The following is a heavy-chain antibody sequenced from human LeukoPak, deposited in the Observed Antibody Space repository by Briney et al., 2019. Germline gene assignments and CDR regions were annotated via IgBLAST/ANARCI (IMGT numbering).Heavy chain of an antibody. CDR3: ASVSINGPTTDYYYYGMDV. CDR2: IIPIFGIA. CDR1: GGTFNSYA. D-gene: IGHD2/OR15-2a*01. Sequence: GASVKVSCKASGGTFNSYAISWVRQAPGQGLEWMGRIIPIFGIANYAQKFQGRVTITADKSTSTAYMELSRLRSEDTAVYYCASVSINGPTTDYYYYGMDVWGQGTTVTVSS. V-gene: IGHV1-69*04. J-gene: IGHJ6*02.